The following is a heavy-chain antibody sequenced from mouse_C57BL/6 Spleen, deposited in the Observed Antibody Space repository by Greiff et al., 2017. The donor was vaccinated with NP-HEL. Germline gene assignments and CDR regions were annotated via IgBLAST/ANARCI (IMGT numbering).Heavy chain of an antibody. CDR1: GYAFSSYW. CDR3: ARLHYGSSPGWFAY. CDR2: IYPGDGDT. J-gene: IGHJ3*01. D-gene: IGHD1-1*01. Sequence: QVQLKESGAELVKPGASVKISCKASGYAFSSYWMNWVKQRPGKGLEWIGQIYPGDGDTNYNGKFKGKATLTADKSSSTAYMQLSSLTSEDSAVYFCARLHYGSSPGWFAYWGQGTLVTVSA. V-gene: IGHV1-80*01.